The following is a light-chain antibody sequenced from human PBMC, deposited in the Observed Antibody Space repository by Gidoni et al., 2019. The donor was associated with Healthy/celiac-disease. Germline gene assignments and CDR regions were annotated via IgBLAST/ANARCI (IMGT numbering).Light chain of an antibody. CDR1: QSVSSY. CDR3: QQRSNWLYT. CDR2: DAS. Sequence: ELALTQSPATLPLSPGERATLSCRASQSVSSYLAWYQQKPGQAPRLLIYDASNRATGIPARFSGSGSGTDFTLTISSLEPEDFAVYYCQQRSNWLYTFGQGTKLEIK. V-gene: IGKV3-11*01. J-gene: IGKJ2*01.